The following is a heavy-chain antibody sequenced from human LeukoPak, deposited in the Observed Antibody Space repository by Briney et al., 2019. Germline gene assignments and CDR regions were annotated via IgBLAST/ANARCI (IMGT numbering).Heavy chain of an antibody. V-gene: IGHV3-49*04. CDR2: IRDKVSGGTT. CDR1: GLSFGGDA. Sequence: GGPLRLSCRGSGLSFGGDAVSWVRQAPGKGLEWVGFIRDKVSGGTTEYVASVRGRFTISRDDSRSIAYLQMTRLKTEDTAVYYCTINYYNGSLYEDYWGQGTLVTVSS. D-gene: IGHD3-22*01. CDR3: TINYYNGSLYEDY. J-gene: IGHJ4*02.